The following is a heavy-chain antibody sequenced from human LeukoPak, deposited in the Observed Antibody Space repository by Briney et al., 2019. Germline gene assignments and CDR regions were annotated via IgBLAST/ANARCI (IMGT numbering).Heavy chain of an antibody. CDR2: IIPIFGTA. CDR1: GGTFSSYA. D-gene: IGHD6-19*01. V-gene: IGHV1-69*13. CDR3: AGERSSGWSPFDY. Sequence: GASVKVSCKASGGTFSSYAISWVRQAPGQGLEWMGGIIPIFGTANYAQKFQGRVTITADESTSTAYMELSSLRSEDTAVYYCAGERSSGWSPFDYWGQGTLVTASS. J-gene: IGHJ4*02.